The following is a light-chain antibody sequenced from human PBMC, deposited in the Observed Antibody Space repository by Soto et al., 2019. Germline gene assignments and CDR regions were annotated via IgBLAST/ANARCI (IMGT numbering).Light chain of an antibody. V-gene: IGLV2-14*03. J-gene: IGLJ1*01. CDR2: EVS. Sequence: QSVLTQPASVSGSPGDSITIFCTGTSSDVGAYDYVSWYQQHPDKAPKLIIYEVSHRPSGVSNRFSGSKSVNTATLTISGLQAEDEADYYCSSYTSSSTRVFGTGTRSPS. CDR3: SSYTSSSTRV. CDR1: SSDVGAYDY.